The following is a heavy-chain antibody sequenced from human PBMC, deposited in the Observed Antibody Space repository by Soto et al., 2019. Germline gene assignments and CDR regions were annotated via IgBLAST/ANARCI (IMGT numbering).Heavy chain of an antibody. D-gene: IGHD3-3*01. J-gene: IGHJ5*02. CDR1: GYTFTSYY. CDR3: ARDRDQYYDFWSGYRRAPFDP. V-gene: IGHV1-46*01. Sequence: ASVKVSCKASGYTFTSYYMHWVRQAPGQGLEWMGIINPSGGSTSYAQKFQGRVTMTRDTSTSTVYMELSSLRSEDTAVYYCARDRDQYYDFWSGYRRAPFDPWGQGTLVTVSS. CDR2: INPSGGST.